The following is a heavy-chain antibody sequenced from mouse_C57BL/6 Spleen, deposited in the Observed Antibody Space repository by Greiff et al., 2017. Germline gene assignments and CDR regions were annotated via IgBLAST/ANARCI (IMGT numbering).Heavy chain of an antibody. CDR3: ARSTTVVATDWYCDV. Sequence: QVQLQQPGAELVRPGSSVKLSCKASGYTFTSYWMHWVKQRPIQGLEWIGNIDPSDSETHYNQKFKDKATLTVDKSSSTAYMQLSSLTSEDSAVYYCARSTTVVATDWYCDVWGTGTTVTVSS. CDR2: IDPSDSET. J-gene: IGHJ1*03. D-gene: IGHD1-1*01. CDR1: GYTFTSYW. V-gene: IGHV1-52*01.